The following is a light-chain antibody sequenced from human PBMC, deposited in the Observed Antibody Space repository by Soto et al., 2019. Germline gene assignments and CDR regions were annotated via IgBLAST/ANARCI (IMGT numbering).Light chain of an antibody. V-gene: IGLV2-23*01. CDR3: CSYAGSSVA. CDR1: SSDVGSYNL. J-gene: IGLJ2*01. CDR2: EGS. Sequence: QSALTQPASVSGSPGQSITISCTGTSSDVGSYNLVSWYQQHPGKAPKLMIYEGSKRPSGVSNRFSGSKSGNTASLTISRVQAEDEAEYYCCSYAGSSVAFGGGTKLTVL.